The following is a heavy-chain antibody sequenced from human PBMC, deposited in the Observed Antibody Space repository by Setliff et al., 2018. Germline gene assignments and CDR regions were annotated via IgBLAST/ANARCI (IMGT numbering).Heavy chain of an antibody. D-gene: IGHD3-16*01. CDR3: TTDSGSYGYNYFDY. CDR1: GFTFSNAW. J-gene: IGHJ4*02. Sequence: GGSLRLSCAASGFTFSNAWMSWVRQAPGKGLEWVGRIKSKTDGGTTDYAAPVKGRFTISRDDSKITLYLQMNSLNTEDTAVYYCTTDSGSYGYNYFDYWGQGTLVTVSS. V-gene: IGHV3-15*01. CDR2: IKSKTDGGTT.